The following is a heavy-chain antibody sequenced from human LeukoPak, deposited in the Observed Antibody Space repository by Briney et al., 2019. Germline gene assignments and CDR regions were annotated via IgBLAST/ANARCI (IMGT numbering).Heavy chain of an antibody. CDR1: GYTFTSYG. V-gene: IGHV1-18*01. Sequence: ASVKVSCKASGYTFTSYGISWVRQAPGQGLERMGWISAYNGNTNYAQKLQGRVTMTTDTSTSTAYMELRSLRSDDTAVYYCARDRGTVVTTLYYYYMDVWGKGTTVTVSS. CDR2: ISAYNGNT. D-gene: IGHD3-22*01. J-gene: IGHJ6*03. CDR3: ARDRGTVVTTLYYYYMDV.